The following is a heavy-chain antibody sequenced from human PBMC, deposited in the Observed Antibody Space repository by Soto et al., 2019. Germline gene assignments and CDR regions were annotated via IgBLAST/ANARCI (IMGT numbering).Heavy chain of an antibody. V-gene: IGHV1-46*01. CDR3: ARWGPYWYYGTDV. CDR1: GYTFTSYY. Sequence: SMLVPCKKLGYTFTSYYIHWVRKAPGRGLEWMGIINPSGRRTSYAQKFQGRVTMTRDTSTSTVYMELISLRSEDTAVYYCARWGPYWYYGTDVWGQGRTVTVS. D-gene: IGHD7-27*01. J-gene: IGHJ6*02. CDR2: INPSGRRT.